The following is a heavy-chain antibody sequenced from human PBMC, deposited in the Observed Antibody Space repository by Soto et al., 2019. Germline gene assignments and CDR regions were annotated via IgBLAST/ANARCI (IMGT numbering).Heavy chain of an antibody. CDR3: AGAVAVPADFDY. Sequence: QVQLVQSGAEEKKPGASVKVSCKASGYTFTGYAMHWVRQAPGQRLEWMGWINAGNGNTKYSQKFQGRVTITRDTAASTAYMELSSLRSEDTAVYYCAGAVAVPADFDYWGQGTLGSVSS. D-gene: IGHD6-19*01. V-gene: IGHV1-3*05. CDR2: INAGNGNT. J-gene: IGHJ4*02. CDR1: GYTFTGYA.